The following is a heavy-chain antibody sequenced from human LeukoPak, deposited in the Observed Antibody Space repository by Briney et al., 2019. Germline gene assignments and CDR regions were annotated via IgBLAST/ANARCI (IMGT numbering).Heavy chain of an antibody. CDR3: AKGWNGYDRFDY. CDR2: IYSGGST. V-gene: IGHV3-66*01. D-gene: IGHD5-12*01. Sequence: GGSLRPSCAASGFTISSNYMSWIRQAPGKGLEWVSVIYSGGSTYYADSVKGRFTISRDNSKNTVYLQMNSLRAEDTAVYYCAKGWNGYDRFDYWGQGTLVTVSS. CDR1: GFTISSNY. J-gene: IGHJ4*02.